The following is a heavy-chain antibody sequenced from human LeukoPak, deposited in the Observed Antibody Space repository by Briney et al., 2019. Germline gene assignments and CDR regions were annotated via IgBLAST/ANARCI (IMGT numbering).Heavy chain of an antibody. J-gene: IGHJ6*03. CDR3: ARGRPPYYDFWSGYLSYYYYMDV. CDR1: GGSFSGYY. D-gene: IGHD3-3*01. CDR2: INHSGST. V-gene: IGHV4-34*01. Sequence: SESLSLTCAVYGGSFSGYYWSWIRLPPGKGLEWIGEINHSGSTNYNPSLKSRVTISVDTSKNQFSLKLSSVTAADTAVYYCARGRPPYYDFWSGYLSYYYYMDVWGKGTTVTVSS.